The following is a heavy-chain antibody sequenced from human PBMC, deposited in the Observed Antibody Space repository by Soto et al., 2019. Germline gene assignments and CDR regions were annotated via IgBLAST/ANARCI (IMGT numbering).Heavy chain of an antibody. V-gene: IGHV1-3*01. CDR2: INVGSGNT. CDR3: ARVPPWGDSGSFYIQHYDS. D-gene: IGHD3-10*01. J-gene: IGHJ4*02. Sequence: ASVKVSCKSSGNSFVTYAIHWVRQAPGQRLQWMGWINVGSGNTKYAQDFQGRVTFTRDTTATTTFMELSSLRSEDAAVYYCARVPPWGDSGSFYIQHYDSWGQGTLVTVSS. CDR1: GNSFVTYA.